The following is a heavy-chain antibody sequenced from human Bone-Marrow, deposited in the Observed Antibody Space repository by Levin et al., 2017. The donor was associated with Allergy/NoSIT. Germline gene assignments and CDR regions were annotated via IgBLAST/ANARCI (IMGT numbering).Heavy chain of an antibody. V-gene: IGHV3-7*03. CDR1: GFNLNNFW. CDR3: ARDLGGPRDH. Sequence: SCSASGFNLNNFWMSWVRQAPEKGLEWVANIKQDGVDTYYLDSVKGRFTISRDTAKTSVYLHMDSLKAEDTAVYYCARDLGGPRDHWGQGTLVTVSS. CDR2: IKQDGVDT. D-gene: IGHD2-15*01. J-gene: IGHJ4*02.